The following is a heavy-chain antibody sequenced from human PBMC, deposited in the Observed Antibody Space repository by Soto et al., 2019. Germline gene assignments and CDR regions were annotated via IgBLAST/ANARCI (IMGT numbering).Heavy chain of an antibody. D-gene: IGHD4-17*01. Sequence: QVQLQETGPGLVKPSQTLSLTCTVSGDSISSGEHYWSWIRQPPGKGLEWIGYIYYSGSTYYNPSLKSRVTIIVDTSENQFSLKLSSVTAADTAVYYCARVGAVTSLGHWGQGTPVTVSS. CDR3: ARVGAVTSLGH. CDR2: IYYSGST. J-gene: IGHJ4*02. CDR1: GDSISSGEHY. V-gene: IGHV4-30-4*01.